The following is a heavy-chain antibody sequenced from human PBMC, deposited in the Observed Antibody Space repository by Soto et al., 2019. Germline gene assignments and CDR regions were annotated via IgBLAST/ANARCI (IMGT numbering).Heavy chain of an antibody. CDR2: ISAYNGNT. CDR1: GYTFSCYR. Sequence: KVAWKGAGYTFSCYRISCLRKTHGQGLEWMGWISAYNGNTNYAQKLQGRVTMTTDTSTSTAYMELRSLRSDDTAVYYCARSGYYDSSGYYRWYGMDVWGQGTTVSVSS. V-gene: IGHV1-18*01. D-gene: IGHD3-22*01. J-gene: IGHJ6*02. CDR3: ARSGYYDSSGYYRWYGMDV.